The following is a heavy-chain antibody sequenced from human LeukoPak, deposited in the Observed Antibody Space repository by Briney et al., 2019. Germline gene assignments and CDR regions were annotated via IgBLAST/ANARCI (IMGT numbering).Heavy chain of an antibody. V-gene: IGHV1-2*02. CDR2: INPNSGGT. J-gene: IGHJ4*02. D-gene: IGHD6-19*01. Sequence: ASVKVSCKPSRYTFTRYYMHWVRQAPGQGLEWMGWINPNSGGTNYAQKFQGRVTMPRARSISPAYMALSRLRSDDTAVYYCARVIFVAAAFDYWGQGTLVTVSS. CDR3: ARVIFVAAAFDY. CDR1: RYTFTRYY.